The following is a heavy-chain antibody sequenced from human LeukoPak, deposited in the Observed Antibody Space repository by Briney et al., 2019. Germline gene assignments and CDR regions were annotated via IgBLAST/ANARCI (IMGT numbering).Heavy chain of an antibody. V-gene: IGHV5-51*01. CDR3: ARRGYCSSTSCRGYGMDV. CDR2: IYPGDSDT. J-gene: IGHJ6*02. Sequence: GESLKISCKDSGYSFINYWIGWVRQMPGKGLEWMGIIYPGDSDTRYSPSFQGQVTISADKSISTAYLQWSSLKASDTAMYYCARRGYCSSTSCRGYGMDVWGQGTTVTVSS. CDR1: GYSFINYW. D-gene: IGHD2-2*01.